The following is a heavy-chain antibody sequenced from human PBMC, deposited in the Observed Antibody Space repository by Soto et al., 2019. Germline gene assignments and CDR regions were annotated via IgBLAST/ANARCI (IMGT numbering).Heavy chain of an antibody. V-gene: IGHV4-31*03. J-gene: IGHJ5*02. CDR1: GGSISSGGYY. CDR3: ARCSLVVIPVPGFDP. Sequence: SETLSLTCTVSGGSISSGGYYWIWIRQHPGRGLEWIGYIYYNGNTYYNPSLKSRVTVSVDTSKNQFSLNVRSVTAAGTAVYYCARCSLVVIPVPGFDPWGQGTLVTVSS. D-gene: IGHD2-15*01. CDR2: IYYNGNT.